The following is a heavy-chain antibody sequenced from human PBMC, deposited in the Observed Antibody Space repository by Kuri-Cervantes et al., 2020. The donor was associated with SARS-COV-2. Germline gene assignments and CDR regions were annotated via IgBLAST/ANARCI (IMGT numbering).Heavy chain of an antibody. CDR2: ISSSNTI. Sequence: GESLKISCAASGFTFSDYYMNWVRQAPGKGLEWVSSISSSNTIYYADSVKGRFTISRDNAKNSLYLQMNSLRAEDTAVYYCAIIDSGYYYDSSGYYYFDYWGQGTLVTVSS. J-gene: IGHJ4*02. CDR1: GFTFSDYY. V-gene: IGHV3-69-1*01. D-gene: IGHD3-22*01. CDR3: AIIDSGYYYDSSGYYYFDY.